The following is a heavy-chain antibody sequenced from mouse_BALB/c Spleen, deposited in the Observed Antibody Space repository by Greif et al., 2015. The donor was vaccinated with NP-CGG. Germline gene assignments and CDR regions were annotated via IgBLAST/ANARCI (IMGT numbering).Heavy chain of an antibody. V-gene: IGHV1-15*01. CDR1: GYTFTDYE. J-gene: IGHJ2*01. Sequence: QVQLQQSGAELVRPGASVTLSCKASGYTFTDYEMHWVKQTPVHGLEWIGAIDPETGGTAYNQKFKGKATLTADKSSSTAYMELRSLTSEDSAVYYCTRWGGFYYFDYWGQGTTLTVSS. CDR2: IDPETGGT. CDR3: TRWGGFYYFDY. D-gene: IGHD3-1*01.